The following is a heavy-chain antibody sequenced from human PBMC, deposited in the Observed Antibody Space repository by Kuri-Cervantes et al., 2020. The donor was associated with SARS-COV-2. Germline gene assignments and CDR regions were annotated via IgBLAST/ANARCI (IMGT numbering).Heavy chain of an antibody. Sequence: ESLKISCAVYGGSFSGYYWSWIRQPPGKGLEWIGEINHSGSTNYNPSLKSRVTISVDTSKNQFSLKLSSVTAADTAVYYCARHRMADAFDIWGQGTMVTVSS. D-gene: IGHD2-8*01. CDR3: ARHRMADAFDI. V-gene: IGHV4-34*01. CDR2: INHSGST. CDR1: GGSFSGYY. J-gene: IGHJ3*02.